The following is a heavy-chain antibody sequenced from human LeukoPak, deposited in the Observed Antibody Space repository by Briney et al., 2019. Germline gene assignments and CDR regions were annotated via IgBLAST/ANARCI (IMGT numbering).Heavy chain of an antibody. Sequence: SETLSLTCAVSGGSISSSNWWSWVRQPPGKGLEWIGENYHSGSTNYNPSLKSRVTISVDKSKNQFSLKLSSVTAADTAVYYCAGSLSHYNYYYMDVWGKGTTVTVSS. CDR3: AGSLSHYNYYYMDV. CDR2: NYHSGST. J-gene: IGHJ6*03. V-gene: IGHV4-4*02. CDR1: GGSISSSNW.